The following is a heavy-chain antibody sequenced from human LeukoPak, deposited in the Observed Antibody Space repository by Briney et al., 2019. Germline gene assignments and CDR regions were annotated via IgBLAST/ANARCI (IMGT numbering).Heavy chain of an antibody. Sequence: GGSLRLSCAASGFTFSSFAMHWVRQAPGKGLEYVSGISSNGGTTYYADSVKGRFTISRDNSKNTLYLQMNSLRAEDTAVYYCARAYYGSGTPPGYWGQGNLVTVSS. D-gene: IGHD3-10*01. CDR2: ISSNGGTT. J-gene: IGHJ4*02. V-gene: IGHV3-64*02. CDR1: GFTFSSFA. CDR3: ARAYYGSGTPPGY.